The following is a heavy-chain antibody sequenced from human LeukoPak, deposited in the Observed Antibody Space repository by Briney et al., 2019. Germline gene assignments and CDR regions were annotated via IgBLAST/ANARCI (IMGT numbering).Heavy chain of an antibody. CDR2: ISGSGGST. V-gene: IGHV3-23*01. CDR1: GFTFSSYA. J-gene: IGHJ4*02. Sequence: GGSLRLSCAASGFTFSSYAMSWVRQAPGKGLEWVSAISGSGGSTYYADSVKGRFTISRDNSKNTLYLQMNSPRAEDTAVYYCARDKFDILTGQPNYYWGQGTLVTVSS. D-gene: IGHD3-9*01. CDR3: ARDKFDILTGQPNYY.